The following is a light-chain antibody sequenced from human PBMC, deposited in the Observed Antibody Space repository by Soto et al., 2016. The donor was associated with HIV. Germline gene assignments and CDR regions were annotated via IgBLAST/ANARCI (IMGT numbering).Light chain of an antibody. J-gene: IGKJ1*01. CDR1: QNIKSY. CDR3: QQSYSTPWT. CDR2: AAV. Sequence: DIQMTQSPSSLSASVEDGVTITCRASQNIKSYLNWYQKKVGEAPKLLIFAAVNLQSGVPSRFSGSVSGTGFILTITSLQPEDFATYYCQQSYSTPWTFGLGTRVELK. V-gene: IGKV1-39*01.